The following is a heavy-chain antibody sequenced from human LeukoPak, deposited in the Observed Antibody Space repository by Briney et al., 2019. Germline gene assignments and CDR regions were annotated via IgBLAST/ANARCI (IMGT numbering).Heavy chain of an antibody. V-gene: IGHV3-7*01. CDR2: IKQDGSEK. CDR1: AFTLSSYW. CDR3: ARDSRNRYCSSTSCYTIVGGMDV. Sequence: GGSLRLSCAASAFTLSSYWMHWVRQAPGKGLEWVAHIKQDGSEKYYVDSVKGRFTISRDNAKNSLYLQMNSLRAEDTAVYYCARDSRNRYCSSTSCYTIVGGMDVWGQGTTVTVSS. D-gene: IGHD2-2*02. J-gene: IGHJ6*02.